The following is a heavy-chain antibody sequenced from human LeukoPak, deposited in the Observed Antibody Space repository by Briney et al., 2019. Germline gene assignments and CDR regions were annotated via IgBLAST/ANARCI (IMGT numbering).Heavy chain of an antibody. CDR3: ARNYDSSGYYYEVAAFDI. D-gene: IGHD3-22*01. CDR1: GFNLSSYG. Sequence: GGSLRLSCAASGFNLSSYGMHWVRQAPGKGLEWVAVTWYDGSNKYYADSAKGRFTISRDNSENTLYLQMNSLRAEDTAVYYCARNYDSSGYYYEVAAFDIWGQGTMVTVSS. CDR2: TWYDGSNK. V-gene: IGHV3-33*01. J-gene: IGHJ3*02.